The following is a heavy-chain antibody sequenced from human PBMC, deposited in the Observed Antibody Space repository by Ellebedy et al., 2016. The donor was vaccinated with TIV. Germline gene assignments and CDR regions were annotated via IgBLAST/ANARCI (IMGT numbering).Heavy chain of an antibody. J-gene: IGHJ4*02. CDR2: ISSNSSYI. V-gene: IGHV3-21*01. Sequence: GESLKISCAASGFTFSRSSMTWVRQAPGKGLEWVSSISSNSSYIYYADSVKGRFTISRDNAKNSLYLQMNSLRVEDTAVYYCAREIIAFDYWGQGTLVTVSS. CDR1: GFTFSRSS. CDR3: AREIIAFDY.